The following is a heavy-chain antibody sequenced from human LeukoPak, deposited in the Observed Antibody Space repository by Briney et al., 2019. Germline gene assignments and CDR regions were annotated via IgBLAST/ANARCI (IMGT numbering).Heavy chain of an antibody. CDR2: IYYSGST. J-gene: IGHJ4*02. CDR3: ARINSGSFDY. V-gene: IGHV4-39*07. Sequence: SETLSLTCTVSGGSISSSSYYWGWIRQPPGKGREWIGSIYYSGSTYYNPSLKSRVTISVDRSKNQFSLKLSSVTAADTAVYYCARINSGSFDYWGQGTLVTVSS. CDR1: GGSISSSSYY. D-gene: IGHD1-26*01.